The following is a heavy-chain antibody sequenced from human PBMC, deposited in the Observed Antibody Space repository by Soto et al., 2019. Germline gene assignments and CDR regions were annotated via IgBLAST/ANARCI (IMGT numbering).Heavy chain of an antibody. CDR3: AGGNWLHFYGTPWTFNS. J-gene: IGHJ4*02. V-gene: IGHV4-34*09. CDR2: INHSGSV. D-gene: IGHD3-3*02. Sequence: TSETLSLTCAVSGGSFTDSYWSWIRQAPGKGLEWIGEINHSGSVSYNPSLKSRVTISVDTSKNQFSLKLSSVTAADTAVYYCAGGNWLHFYGTPWTFNSWGQETLVTFSS. CDR1: GGSFTDSY.